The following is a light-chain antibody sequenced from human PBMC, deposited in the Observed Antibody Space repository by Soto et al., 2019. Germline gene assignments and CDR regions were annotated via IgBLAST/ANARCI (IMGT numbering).Light chain of an antibody. Sequence: QSVLTQPASVSGSPGQSITISCTGTSNDVGGYNYVSWYEQHLGKVPKLIIYDVTYRPSGVSNRFSGSKSGNTASLTISGLQAEDEADYYCSSYTSSSTLYVFGTGTKSPS. J-gene: IGLJ1*01. CDR2: DVT. CDR3: SSYTSSSTLYV. V-gene: IGLV2-14*03. CDR1: SNDVGGYNY.